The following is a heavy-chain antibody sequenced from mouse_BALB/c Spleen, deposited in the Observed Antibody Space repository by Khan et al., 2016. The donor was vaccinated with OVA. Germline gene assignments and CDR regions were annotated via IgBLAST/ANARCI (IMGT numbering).Heavy chain of an antibody. D-gene: IGHD2-14*01. Sequence: VQLQQPGAELVRPGASVKLSCKASGYTFTSYWINWVKQRPGQGLEWIGNIYPSDSYTNYNQKFKDKATLTVDNSSSTAYMQLRSPTSEDSAVYYCTREVRLHYYAMDYWGQGTSVTVSS. CDR2: IYPSDSYT. V-gene: IGHV1-69*02. CDR1: GYTFTSYW. CDR3: TREVRLHYYAMDY. J-gene: IGHJ4*01.